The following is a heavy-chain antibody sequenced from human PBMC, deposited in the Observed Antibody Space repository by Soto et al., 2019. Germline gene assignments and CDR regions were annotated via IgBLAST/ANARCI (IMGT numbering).Heavy chain of an antibody. CDR3: ARIGQGGGWHGDYFDY. CDR1: GGSISSGGYY. Sequence: SETLSLTCTVSGGSISSGGYYWSWIRQHPGKGLEWIGYIYYSGSTYYNPSLKSRVTISVDTSKNQFSLKLSSVTAADTAVYYCARIGQGGGWHGDYFDYWGQGTLVTVSS. J-gene: IGHJ4*02. V-gene: IGHV4-31*03. CDR2: IYYSGST. D-gene: IGHD6-19*01.